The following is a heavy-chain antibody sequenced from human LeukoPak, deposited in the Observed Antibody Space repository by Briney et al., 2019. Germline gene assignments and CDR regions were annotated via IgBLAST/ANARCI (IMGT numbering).Heavy chain of an antibody. CDR1: GGSFSGYY. D-gene: IGHD6-19*01. J-gene: IGHJ4*02. CDR2: INHSGST. Sequence: SETLSLTCAVYGGSFSGYYWSWIRQPPGKGLEWIGEINHSGSTNYNPSLKSRVTISVDTSKNQFSLKLSSVTAADTAVYYCARGNPTTDIAVAGRDFDYWGQGTLVTVSS. CDR3: ARGNPTTDIAVAGRDFDY. V-gene: IGHV4-34*01.